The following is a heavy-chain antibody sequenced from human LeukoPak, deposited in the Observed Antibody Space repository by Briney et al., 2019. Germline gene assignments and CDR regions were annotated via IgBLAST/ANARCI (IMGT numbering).Heavy chain of an antibody. V-gene: IGHV4-38-2*01. D-gene: IGHD3-22*01. Sequence: PSETLSLTCAVSGYSISSGYYWGWIRQPPGKGLEWIGNIYHTGSTYYNPSLQSRVTISVDTSKNQFSLKLSSVTAADTAVYYCARGGTYYYDSSVNWGQGTLVTVSS. J-gene: IGHJ4*02. CDR1: GYSISSGYY. CDR3: ARGGTYYYDSSVN. CDR2: IYHTGST.